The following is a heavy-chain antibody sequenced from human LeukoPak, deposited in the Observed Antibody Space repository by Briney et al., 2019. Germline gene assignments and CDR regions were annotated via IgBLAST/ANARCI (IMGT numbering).Heavy chain of an antibody. V-gene: IGHV4-4*07. J-gene: IGHJ4*02. Sequence: SETLSLTCAVSGGSIRGYYWTWIRQPAGKGLEWIGRIYTFDNTNYNPSLKGRVSMSIDTSNSQFSLKLDDVTAADTAIYYCAREWGSTSRRPLDSGGEGSLVTVS. CDR3: AREWGSTSRRPLDS. CDR1: GGSIRGYY. CDR2: IYTFDNT. D-gene: IGHD2-2*01.